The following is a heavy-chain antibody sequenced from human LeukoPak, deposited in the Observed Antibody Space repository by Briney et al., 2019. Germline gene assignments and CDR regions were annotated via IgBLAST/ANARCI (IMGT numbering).Heavy chain of an antibody. V-gene: IGHV3-48*03. CDR1: GFTFSSYE. CDR3: ARFPGYSYGSWYDY. CDR2: ISSSGSTI. D-gene: IGHD5-18*01. J-gene: IGHJ4*02. Sequence: GGSLRLSCAASGFTFSSYEMNWVRQAPGKGLEWVSYISSSGSTIYYADSVKGRFTISRDNAKNSLYLQMNSLRAEDTAVYYCARFPGYSYGSWYDYWGQGTLVTVSS.